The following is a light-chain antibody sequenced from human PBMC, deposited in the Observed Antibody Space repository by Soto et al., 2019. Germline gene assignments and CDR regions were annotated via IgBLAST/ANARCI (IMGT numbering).Light chain of an antibody. CDR1: QSIPSRY. CDR2: DAS. V-gene: IGKV3D-20*01. Sequence: EIVLTQSPATLSLSPGGRATLSCGASQSIPSRYLAWNQQKPGLAPRLLIYDASSRASGIPDRFSGSGFGTDFTLTISRLEPEDFAVYCCHHYGSSPWTFGQGTKVEIK. J-gene: IGKJ1*01. CDR3: HHYGSSPWT.